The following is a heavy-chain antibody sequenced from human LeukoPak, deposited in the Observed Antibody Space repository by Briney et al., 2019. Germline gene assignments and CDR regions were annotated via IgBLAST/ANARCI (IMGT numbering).Heavy chain of an antibody. D-gene: IGHD2-2*02. CDR3: ARSSIGYCSSTSCYNAFDI. J-gene: IGHJ3*02. Sequence: ASVKVSCKASGYTFTSYDINWVRQATGPRLEWMGWMNPNSGNTGYAQKCQGRATMTRNTSISTAYMELSSLRSEDTAVYYCARSSIGYCSSTSCYNAFDIWGQGTMVTVSS. CDR2: MNPNSGNT. V-gene: IGHV1-8*01. CDR1: GYTFTSYD.